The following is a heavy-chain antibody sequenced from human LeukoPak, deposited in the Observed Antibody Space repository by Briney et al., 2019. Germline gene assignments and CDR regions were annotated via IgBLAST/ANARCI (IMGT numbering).Heavy chain of an antibody. CDR1: GYTFTGYY. Sequence: ASVKVPCKASGYTFTGYYMHWVRQAPGQGLEWMGRINPNSGGTNYAQKFQGRVTMTRDTSISTAYMELSRLRSDDTAVYYCARAGSGSYYDAFDIWGQGTMVTVSS. CDR2: INPNSGGT. CDR3: ARAGSGSYYDAFDI. J-gene: IGHJ3*02. D-gene: IGHD1-26*01. V-gene: IGHV1-2*06.